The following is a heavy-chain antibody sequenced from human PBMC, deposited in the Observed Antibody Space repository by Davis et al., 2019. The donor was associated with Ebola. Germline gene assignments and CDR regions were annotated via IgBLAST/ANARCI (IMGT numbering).Heavy chain of an antibody. CDR1: GYTFTGYY. V-gene: IGHV1-2*04. J-gene: IGHJ4*02. Sequence: AASVKVSCKASGYTFTGYYMHWVRQAPGQGLEWMGWINPNSGGTNYAQKFQGWVTMTRATSISTAYMELSRLRSDDTAVYYCARDPGCSGGSCYFFDYWGQGTLVTVSS. CDR3: ARDPGCSGGSCYFFDY. CDR2: INPNSGGT. D-gene: IGHD2-15*01.